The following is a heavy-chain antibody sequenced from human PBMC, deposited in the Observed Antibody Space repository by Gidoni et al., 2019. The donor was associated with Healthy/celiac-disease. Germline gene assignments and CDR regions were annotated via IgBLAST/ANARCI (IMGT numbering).Heavy chain of an antibody. CDR3: AKGASDYDFWSGYSTD. D-gene: IGHD3-3*01. CDR2: ISGSGGST. Sequence: EVQLLESGGGLVQPGGSLRLSCAASGSTFSSYAIGWVRQGPGKGLEWVSAISGSGGSTYYADSVKGRFTISRDNSKNTLYLQMNSLRAEDTAVYYCAKGASDYDFWSGYSTDWGQGTLVTVSS. CDR1: GSTFSSYA. J-gene: IGHJ4*02. V-gene: IGHV3-23*01.